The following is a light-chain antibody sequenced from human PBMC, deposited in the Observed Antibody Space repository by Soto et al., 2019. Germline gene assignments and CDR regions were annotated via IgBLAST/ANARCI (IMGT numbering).Light chain of an antibody. Sequence: EIVLTQSPGTLSLSPGERATLSCRASQSVNNNYLAWYQQKPGQAPRLLIFGASRRATGIPDRFIGSGSGTEFILTISRLEPDDFALYHCHQHGGSPETFGQGTKVEIK. CDR3: HQHGGSPET. V-gene: IGKV3-20*01. CDR1: QSVNNNY. J-gene: IGKJ1*01. CDR2: GAS.